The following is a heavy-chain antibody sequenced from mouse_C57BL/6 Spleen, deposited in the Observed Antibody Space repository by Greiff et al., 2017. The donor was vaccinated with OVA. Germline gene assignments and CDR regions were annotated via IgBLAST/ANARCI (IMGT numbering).Heavy chain of an antibody. CDR2: IYPGSGNT. V-gene: IGHV1-76*01. CDR3: ARGAYDGLGVYARDY. CDR1: GYTFTDYY. Sequence: VQLQQSGAELVRPGASVKLSCKASGYTFTDYYINWVKQRPGQGLEWIARIYPGSGNTYYNEKFKGKATLTAEKSSSTAYMQLSSLTSEDSAVYFCARGAYDGLGVYARDYWGQGTSGTVSS. D-gene: IGHD2-3*01. J-gene: IGHJ4*01.